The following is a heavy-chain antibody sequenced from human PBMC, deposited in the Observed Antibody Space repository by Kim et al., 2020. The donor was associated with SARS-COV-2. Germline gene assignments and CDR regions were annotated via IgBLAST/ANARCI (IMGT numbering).Heavy chain of an antibody. J-gene: IGHJ4*02. CDR1: GFTFSNYG. D-gene: IGHD2-21*02. Sequence: GGSLRLSCAASGFTFSNYGMSWVRQAPGKGLEWVANINQDGSGKYYVDSVNSVRGRFTITRDNAKNSLYLQMNSLGAEDTAVYYCASDGDWFRDYWGLGTLVTVSS. CDR3: ASDGDWFRDY. CDR2: INQDGSGK. V-gene: IGHV3-7*03.